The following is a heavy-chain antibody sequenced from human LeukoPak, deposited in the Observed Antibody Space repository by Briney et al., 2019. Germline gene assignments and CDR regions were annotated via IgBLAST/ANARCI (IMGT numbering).Heavy chain of an antibody. CDR1: GGSISSYY. J-gene: IGHJ3*02. D-gene: IGHD3-22*01. CDR2: IYYSGST. Sequence: PSETLSLTCTVSGGSISSYYWSWIRQPPGKGLEWIGYIYYSGSTNYNPSLKSRVTISVDTSKNQFSLKLSSVTAADTAVYYCARVQYYYDSSGYDAFDIWGQGTMVTVSS. CDR3: ARVQYYYDSSGYDAFDI. V-gene: IGHV4-59*01.